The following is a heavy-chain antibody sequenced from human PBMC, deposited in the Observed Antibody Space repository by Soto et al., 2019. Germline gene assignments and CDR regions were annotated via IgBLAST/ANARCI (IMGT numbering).Heavy chain of an antibody. CDR1: GSSISSYY. Sequence: SETLSLTCTVSGSSISSYYWNWIRQPPGKGLEWIGYLYHSGSTNYNPSLKSRVTISVDTSKNHFSLRLSSVTAADTAVYYCARAHSSGYYFDYWGQGTPVTVSS. V-gene: IGHV4-59*01. J-gene: IGHJ4*02. D-gene: IGHD3-22*01. CDR3: ARAHSSGYYFDY. CDR2: LYHSGST.